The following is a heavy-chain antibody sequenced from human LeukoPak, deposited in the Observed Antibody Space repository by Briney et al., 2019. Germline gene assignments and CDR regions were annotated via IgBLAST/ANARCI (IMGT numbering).Heavy chain of an antibody. CDR1: GFTFSDYY. J-gene: IGHJ6*02. CDR2: ISSSGSTI. Sequence: GGSLRLSCAASGFTFSDYYMSWIRQAPGKGLEWVSYISSSGSTIYYADSVKGRFTISRDNAKNSLYLQMNSLRAEDTAVYYCARDLTVPAAIYYYYGMDVWGQGTTVTVSS. CDR3: ARDLTVPAAIYYYYGMDV. D-gene: IGHD2-2*02. V-gene: IGHV3-11*01.